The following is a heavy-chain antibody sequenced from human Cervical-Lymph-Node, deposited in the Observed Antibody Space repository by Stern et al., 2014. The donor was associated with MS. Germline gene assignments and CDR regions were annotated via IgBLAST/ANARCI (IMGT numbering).Heavy chain of an antibody. CDR2: INHSVGT. CDR3: AGRRPYTYTPFDY. CDR1: RGSFSSFY. V-gene: IGHV4-34*01. Sequence: QVQLQQWGAGLLKPSETLSLTCTVFRGSFSSFYWSWVRQPPGKGLEWIGEINHSVGTNYNPSLESRVTISGDTSKNHFSLKLSSVTVADTAVYYCAGRRPYTYTPFDYWGQGTLVTVSS. D-gene: IGHD5-18*01. J-gene: IGHJ4*02.